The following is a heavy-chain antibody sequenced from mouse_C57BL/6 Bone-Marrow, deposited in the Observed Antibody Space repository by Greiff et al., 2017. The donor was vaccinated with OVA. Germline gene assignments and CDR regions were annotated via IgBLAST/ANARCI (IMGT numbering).Heavy chain of an antibody. CDR2: INPYNGDT. J-gene: IGHJ2*01. Sequence: EVQLVESGPELVKPGDSVKISCKASGYSFTGYFMNWVMQSHGKSLEWIGRINPYNGDTFYNQKFKGKATLTVDKSSRTAHMELRSLTSEDAAVYYCARGRNYGSFFDYWGQGTTLTVSS. CDR1: GYSFTGYF. D-gene: IGHD1-1*01. CDR3: ARGRNYGSFFDY. V-gene: IGHV1-20*01.